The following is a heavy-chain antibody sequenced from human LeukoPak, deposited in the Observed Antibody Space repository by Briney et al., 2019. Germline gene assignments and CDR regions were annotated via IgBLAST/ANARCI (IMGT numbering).Heavy chain of an antibody. CDR2: INHSGST. CDR3: ARDGGDTAMVLWY. V-gene: IGHV4-34*01. D-gene: IGHD5-18*01. CDR1: GGSFSGYY. J-gene: IGHJ4*02. Sequence: SETLSLTCAVYGGSFSGYYWSWIRQPPGTGLEWIGEINHSGSTNYNPSLKSRVTISVDTSKNQFSLKLSSETAADTAVYYCARDGGDTAMVLWYWGQGTLVTVSS.